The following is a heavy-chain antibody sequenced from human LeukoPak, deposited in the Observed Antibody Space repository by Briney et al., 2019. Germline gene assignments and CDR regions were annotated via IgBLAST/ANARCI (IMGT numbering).Heavy chain of an antibody. Sequence: ASVKVSFKASGYTFTNYYMHWVRQAPGQGLEWMGIINPSGGSTSYAQKFQGRVTMTEDTSTDTAYMELSSLRSEDTAVYYCATGNRNYDILTGYYTFDYWGQGTLVTVSS. V-gene: IGHV1-46*01. CDR1: GYTFTNYY. CDR3: ATGNRNYDILTGYYTFDY. D-gene: IGHD3-9*01. CDR2: INPSGGST. J-gene: IGHJ4*02.